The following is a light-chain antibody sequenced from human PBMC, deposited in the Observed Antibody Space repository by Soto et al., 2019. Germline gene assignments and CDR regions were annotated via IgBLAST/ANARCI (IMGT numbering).Light chain of an antibody. Sequence: EIVLTPFPGTLSLSPGERATLSCRASQSISATLAWYQQKPGQAPRLLIYGASTRAPGFPARFSGSGSGTDFTLTISSLQPEDFATYYCQQTSSTPYTFGQGTKVDIK. CDR3: QQTSSTPYT. V-gene: IGKV3-15*01. J-gene: IGKJ2*01. CDR1: QSISAT. CDR2: GAS.